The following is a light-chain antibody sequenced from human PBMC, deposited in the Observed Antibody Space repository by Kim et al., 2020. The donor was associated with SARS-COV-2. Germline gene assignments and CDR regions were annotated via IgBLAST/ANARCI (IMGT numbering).Light chain of an antibody. CDR1: QSVRSTY. CDR2: GIS. CDR3: QQYGSSPWT. V-gene: IGKV3-20*01. J-gene: IGKJ1*01. Sequence: EIVLTQSPGTLSLSPGERATLSCRASQSVRSTYLAWYQQKPGQAPRLLIYGISSRVTGIPDRFSGSGSGTDFTLSISRLEPEDFAVYYCQQYGSSPWTFGQGTKVEIK.